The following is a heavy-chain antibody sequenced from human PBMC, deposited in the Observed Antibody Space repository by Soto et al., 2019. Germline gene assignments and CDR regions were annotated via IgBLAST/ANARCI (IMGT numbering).Heavy chain of an antibody. J-gene: IGHJ4*02. CDR3: ARHVYSTSSLDY. CDR2: MYYGGST. Sequence: SETLSLTCTVSGGSMSSSHYNWGWIRQPPGKGLEWIGSMYYGGSTYYKPSLKSRVTISVDMSKSQFSLKLSSVTAADTAVYYCARHVYSTSSLDYWGQGTLVTVSS. D-gene: IGHD6-6*01. V-gene: IGHV4-39*01. CDR1: GGSMSSSHYN.